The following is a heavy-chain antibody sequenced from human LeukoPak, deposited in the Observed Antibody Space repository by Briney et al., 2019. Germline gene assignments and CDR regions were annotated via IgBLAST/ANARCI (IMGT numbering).Heavy chain of an antibody. V-gene: IGHV4-61*01. CDR2: IYYSGST. CDR1: GYSISSGYY. Sequence: PSETLSLTCTVSGYSISSGYYWSWIRQPPGKGLEWIGYIYYSGSTNYNPSLKSRVTISVDTSKNQFSLKLSSVTAADTAVYYCARGVAVAGTRYFDLWGRGTLVTVSS. D-gene: IGHD6-19*01. J-gene: IGHJ2*01. CDR3: ARGVAVAGTRYFDL.